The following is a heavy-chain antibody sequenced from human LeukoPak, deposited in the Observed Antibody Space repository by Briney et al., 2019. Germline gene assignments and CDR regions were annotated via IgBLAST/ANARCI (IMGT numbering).Heavy chain of an antibody. J-gene: IGHJ4*02. D-gene: IGHD2-15*01. CDR3: VVGGSPGY. V-gene: IGHV3-23*01. CDR2: ISTDGYTT. Sequence: GGSLRLSCVVSEFTFSSYAMSWVRQAPGKGLEWVSGISTDGYTTDYADFVQGRFTASRDNTKNTWSLEMNSLRAEDTAVYYCVVGGSPGYWGQGTLVTVSS. CDR1: EFTFSSYA.